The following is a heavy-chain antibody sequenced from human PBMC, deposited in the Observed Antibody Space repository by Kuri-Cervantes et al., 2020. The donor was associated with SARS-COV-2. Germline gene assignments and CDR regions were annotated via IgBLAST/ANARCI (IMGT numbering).Heavy chain of an antibody. CDR2: ISASSGDT. Sequence: ASVKVSCKASGYTFTSYGISWVRQAPGQGLEWMGWISASSGDTNHAQKVQGRVTMTTDTSTNTAYMELRSLRSDDTAVYYCARVPYSSSWYFPLNYFDYWGQASLVTVSS. V-gene: IGHV1-18*01. J-gene: IGHJ4*02. CDR1: GYTFTSYG. CDR3: ARVPYSSSWYFPLNYFDY. D-gene: IGHD6-13*01.